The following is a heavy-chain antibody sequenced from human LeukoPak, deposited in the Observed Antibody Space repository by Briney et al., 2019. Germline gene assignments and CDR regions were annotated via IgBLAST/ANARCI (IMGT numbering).Heavy chain of an antibody. Sequence: ASVKVSCKASGYTFTGYYMHWVRQAPGQGLEWMGWINPNSGGTNYAQKFQGRVTMTRDTSISTAYMELSRLRSDDTAVYYCARGAIAARYSSSFFDYWGQGTLVTVSS. CDR1: GYTFTGYY. CDR2: INPNSGGT. J-gene: IGHJ4*02. D-gene: IGHD6-6*01. V-gene: IGHV1-2*02. CDR3: ARGAIAARYSSSFFDY.